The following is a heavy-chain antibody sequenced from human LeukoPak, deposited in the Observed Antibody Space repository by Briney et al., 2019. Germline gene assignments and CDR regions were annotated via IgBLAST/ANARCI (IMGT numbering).Heavy chain of an antibody. D-gene: IGHD3-22*01. J-gene: IGHJ5*02. Sequence: ASVKVSCEASGYTFTSYYMHWVRQAPGQGLEWMGIINPSGGSTSYAQKFQGRVTMTRDTSTSTVYMELSSLRSEDTAVYYCARGWVVVIKSYNWFDPWGQGTLVTVSS. V-gene: IGHV1-46*01. CDR2: INPSGGST. CDR1: GYTFTSYY. CDR3: ARGWVVVIKSYNWFDP.